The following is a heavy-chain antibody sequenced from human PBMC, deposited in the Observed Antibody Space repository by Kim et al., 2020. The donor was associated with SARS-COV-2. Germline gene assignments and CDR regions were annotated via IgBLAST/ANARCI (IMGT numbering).Heavy chain of an antibody. CDR3: ASMTTAYDY. V-gene: IGHV3-48*04. J-gene: IGHJ4*02. Sequence: GGSLRLSCAASGFTFSSYSMNWVRQAPGKGLEWVSYISSSSTIYYADSVKGRFTISRDNAKNSLYLQMNSLRAEDTAVYYCASMTTAYDYWGQGTLVTVSS. CDR2: ISSSSTI. CDR1: GFTFSSYS. D-gene: IGHD4-17*01.